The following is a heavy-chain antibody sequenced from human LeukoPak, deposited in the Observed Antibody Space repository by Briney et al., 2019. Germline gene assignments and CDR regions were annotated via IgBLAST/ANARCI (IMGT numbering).Heavy chain of an antibody. CDR2: ISSSGSTI. D-gene: IGHD1-20*01. CDR3: ARDEYNWNVDAFDI. V-gene: IGHV3-48*03. J-gene: IGHJ3*02. Sequence: GGSLRLSCAASGFTFSSYEMNWVRQAPGKGLEWVSYISSSGSTIYYADSVKGRFTISRDNAKNSLYLQMNSLRAEDTAVYYCARDEYNWNVDAFDIWGQGTVVTVSS. CDR1: GFTFSSYE.